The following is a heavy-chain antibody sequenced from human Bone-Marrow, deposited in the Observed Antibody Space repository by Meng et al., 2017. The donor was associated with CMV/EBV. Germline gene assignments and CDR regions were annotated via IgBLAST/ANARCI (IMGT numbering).Heavy chain of an antibody. V-gene: IGHV4-39*07. J-gene: IGHJ4*02. Sequence: GSLRLSCAVSGDSISGSTYYWGWIRQPPGKGLEWIGSVYYTGRAYYNPSLKSRITISVDTSKNQFSLKVNSVTAADTAVYYCARPEHYCSYYYWGQGTLVTVSS. CDR2: VYYTGRA. CDR3: ARPEHYCSYYY. D-gene: IGHD3-10*01. CDR1: GDSISGSTYY.